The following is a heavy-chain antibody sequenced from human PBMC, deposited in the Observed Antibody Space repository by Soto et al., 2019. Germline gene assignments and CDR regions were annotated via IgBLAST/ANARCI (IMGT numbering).Heavy chain of an antibody. J-gene: IGHJ4*02. CDR3: ASDAPRCSAGSCFDS. V-gene: IGHV3-48*02. Sequence: EVQLVESGGGLVQPGGSLRLSCAASGFTFSSYSMNWVRQAPGQGLEWVSYINSGSSTIYYADSVKGRFTISRDNAKNPLYLQMNSLRDEDTAVYYCASDAPRCSAGSCFDSWGQGTLVTVSS. CDR2: INSGSSTI. CDR1: GFTFSSYS. D-gene: IGHD2-15*01.